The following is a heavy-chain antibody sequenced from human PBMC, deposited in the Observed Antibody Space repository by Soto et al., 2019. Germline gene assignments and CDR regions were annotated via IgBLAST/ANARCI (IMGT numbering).Heavy chain of an antibody. Sequence: QVQLVQSGAEVKKPGASVKVSCKASGYTFTSYGISWVRQAPGQGLEWMGWISADNGNTNYAQKLQGRVTMTTDTSTSTAYMERRSLGSDDTAVYYCARVICTNCGCYVGWFDPWGQGTLVTVSS. CDR3: ARVICTNCGCYVGWFDP. J-gene: IGHJ5*02. V-gene: IGHV1-18*04. CDR1: GYTFTSYG. D-gene: IGHD2-8*01. CDR2: ISADNGNT.